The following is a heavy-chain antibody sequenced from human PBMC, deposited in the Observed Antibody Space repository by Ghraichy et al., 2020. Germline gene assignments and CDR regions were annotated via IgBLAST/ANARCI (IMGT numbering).Heavy chain of an antibody. Sequence: GESLNISCAASGFTFSSYAMSWVRQAPGKGLEWVSAISGSGGSTYYADSVKGRFTISRDNSKNTLYLQMNSLRAEDTAVYYCAKHSGSENWFDPWGQGTLVTVSS. CDR2: ISGSGGST. V-gene: IGHV3-23*01. CDR1: GFTFSSYA. D-gene: IGHD1-26*01. J-gene: IGHJ5*02. CDR3: AKHSGSENWFDP.